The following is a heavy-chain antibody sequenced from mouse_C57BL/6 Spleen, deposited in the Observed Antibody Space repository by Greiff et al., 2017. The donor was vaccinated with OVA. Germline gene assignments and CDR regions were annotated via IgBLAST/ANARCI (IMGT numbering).Heavy chain of an antibody. V-gene: IGHV1-54*01. Sequence: VKLQESGAELVRPGTSVKVSCKASGYAFTNYLIEWVKQRPGQGLEWIGVINPGSGGTNYNEKFKGKATLTADKSSSTAYMQLSSLTSEDSAVYFCASYGNYSAWFAYWGQGTLVTVSA. CDR3: ASYGNYSAWFAY. CDR2: INPGSGGT. D-gene: IGHD2-1*01. J-gene: IGHJ3*01. CDR1: GYAFTNYL.